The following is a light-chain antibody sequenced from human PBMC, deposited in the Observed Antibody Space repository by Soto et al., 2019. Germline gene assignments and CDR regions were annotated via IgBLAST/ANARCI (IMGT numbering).Light chain of an antibody. CDR1: QSVSSSF. V-gene: IGKV3D-20*02. J-gene: IGKJ5*01. CDR2: GAS. Sequence: GLTQSPGTLSLSPGERATLSCRASQSVSSSFLAWYQQKPGQAPRLLIYGASSRATGIPDRFSGSGSGTDFTLTISSLEPEDFAVYYSQQRSNWFTFGQGTRLEI. CDR3: QQRSNWFT.